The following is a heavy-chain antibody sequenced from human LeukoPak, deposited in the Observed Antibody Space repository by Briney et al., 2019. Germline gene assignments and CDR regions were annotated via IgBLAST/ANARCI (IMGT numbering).Heavy chain of an antibody. CDR3: ARVSCSGGSCYTAGYMDV. J-gene: IGHJ6*03. D-gene: IGHD2-15*01. CDR2: IYYSGST. CDR1: GGSISSYY. V-gene: IGHV4-59*01. Sequence: SETLSLTCTVSGGSISSYYWSWIRQPPGKGLEWIGYIYYSGSTNYNPSLRSRVTISVDTSKNQFSLKLSSVTAADTAVYYCARVSCSGGSCYTAGYMDVWGKGTTVTVSS.